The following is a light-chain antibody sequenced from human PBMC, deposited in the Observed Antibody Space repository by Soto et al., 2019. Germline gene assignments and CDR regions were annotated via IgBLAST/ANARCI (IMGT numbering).Light chain of an antibody. V-gene: IGKV3-11*01. Sequence: VLTQSPATLSLSPGERATLSCRASQSITTYLAWYQQRPGQAPRLLISDASNRVPGVPVRFSGSGSGTDFTLTITSLEPEDSAVYYCLHRSDWPPGITFGHGTRLDIK. CDR2: DAS. CDR1: QSITTY. J-gene: IGKJ5*01. CDR3: LHRSDWPPGIT.